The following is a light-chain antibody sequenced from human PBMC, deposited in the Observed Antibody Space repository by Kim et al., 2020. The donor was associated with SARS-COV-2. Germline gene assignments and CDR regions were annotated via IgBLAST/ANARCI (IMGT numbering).Light chain of an antibody. V-gene: IGLV2-18*02. CDR3: TSYIGTSTLV. CDR1: SSDANTYYR. J-gene: IGLJ3*02. Sequence: GQSFTICCTGISSDANTYYRVAWYQQAPGTAPKLIIYEVSNRPSGVPDRFSGSKSGNSASLTISGLQAEDEAHYYCTSYIGTSTLVFGGGTQLTVL. CDR2: EVS.